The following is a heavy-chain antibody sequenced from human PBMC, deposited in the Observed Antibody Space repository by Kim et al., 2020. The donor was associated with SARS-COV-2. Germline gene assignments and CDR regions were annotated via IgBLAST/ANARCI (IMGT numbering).Heavy chain of an antibody. CDR2: ISYDGSNK. D-gene: IGHD3-16*02. CDR3: AREAPDYVWGSYRLPYYG. CDR1: GFTFSSYA. J-gene: IGHJ6*01. V-gene: IGHV3-30*04. Sequence: LSLTCAASGFTFSSYAMHWVRQAPGKGLEWVAVISYDGSNKYYADSVKGRFTISRDNSKNTLYLQMNSLRAEDTAVYYCAREAPDYVWGSYRLPYYG.